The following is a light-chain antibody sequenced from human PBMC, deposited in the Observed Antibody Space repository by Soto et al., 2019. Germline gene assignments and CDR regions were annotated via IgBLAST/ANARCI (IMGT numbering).Light chain of an antibody. V-gene: IGLV1-44*01. CDR1: SSNIGSNT. Sequence: QSVRTQPPSASGTPGQRVTISCSGSSSNIGSNTVNWYQQLPGTAPKLLIYSNNQRPSGVPDRFSGSKSGTSASLAISGLQSEDEADYYCAAWDDSLNVYVFGTGTKVTVL. CDR2: SNN. CDR3: AAWDDSLNVYV. J-gene: IGLJ1*01.